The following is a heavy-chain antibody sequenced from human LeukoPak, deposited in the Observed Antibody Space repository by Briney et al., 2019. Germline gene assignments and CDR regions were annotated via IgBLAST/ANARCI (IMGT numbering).Heavy chain of an antibody. Sequence: PSETLSLTCTVSGGSISSYYWSWIRQPPGKGLEWIGYIYYSGSTNYNPSLKSRVTISVDTSKNQFSLKLSSVTAADTAVYYCARETYDSSGYSPGYFDYWGQGTLVTVSS. CDR1: GGSISSYY. CDR2: IYYSGST. J-gene: IGHJ4*02. CDR3: ARETYDSSGYSPGYFDY. V-gene: IGHV4-59*01. D-gene: IGHD3-22*01.